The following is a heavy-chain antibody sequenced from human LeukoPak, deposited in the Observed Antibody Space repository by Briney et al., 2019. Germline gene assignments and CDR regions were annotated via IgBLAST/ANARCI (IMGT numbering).Heavy chain of an antibody. V-gene: IGHV1-46*01. CDR2: INPTSGSA. CDR3: ARGWGPGSFDY. J-gene: IGHJ4*02. CDR1: GYTFSGYS. D-gene: IGHD3-16*01. Sequence: ASVKVSCKASGYTFSGYSMHWVRQAPGQGPEWMGMINPTSGSATYAQKFQGSVTMTRDTSTSTLYMELSSLSSDDTAVDYCARGWGPGSFDYWGQGTPVIVSS.